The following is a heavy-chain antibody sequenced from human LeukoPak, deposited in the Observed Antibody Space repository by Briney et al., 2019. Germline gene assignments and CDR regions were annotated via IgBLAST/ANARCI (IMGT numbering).Heavy chain of an antibody. CDR2: IYPGDSDT. Sequence: GESLKISCKGSGYSFTSYWNGWVRQMPGKGLEWMGIIYPGDSDTRYSPSFQGQVTISADKSINTAYLQWNSLKASDTAMYYCARSQFPNWFDPWGQGTLVTVSS. J-gene: IGHJ5*02. CDR3: ARSQFPNWFDP. CDR1: GYSFTSYW. V-gene: IGHV5-51*01.